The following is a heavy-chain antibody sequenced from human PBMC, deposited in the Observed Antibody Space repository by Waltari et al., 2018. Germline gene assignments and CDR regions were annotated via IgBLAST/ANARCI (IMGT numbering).Heavy chain of an antibody. CDR3: ARRGYSYGYGYYYYYMDV. Sequence: QVQLQQWGAGLLKPSETLSLTCAVYGGSFSGYYWSWIRQPPGKGLEWIGYIYYSGSTNYNPSLKSRVTISVDTSKNQFSLKLSSVTAADTAVYYCARRGYSYGYGYYYYYMDVWGKGTTVTISS. D-gene: IGHD5-18*01. CDR1: GGSFSGYY. J-gene: IGHJ6*03. V-gene: IGHV4-34*11. CDR2: IYYSGST.